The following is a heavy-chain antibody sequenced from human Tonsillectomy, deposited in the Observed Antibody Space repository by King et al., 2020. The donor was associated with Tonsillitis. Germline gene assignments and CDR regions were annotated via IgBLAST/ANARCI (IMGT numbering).Heavy chain of an antibody. CDR3: TREPPTPSGWLPDRPYNWFDP. J-gene: IGHJ5*02. CDR1: GFTFRDYA. Sequence: VQLVESGGGLVQPGRSLRLSCSASGFTFRDYAMSWFRQAPGKGLEWVGLIRSKAYGGTPEYAASVKGRFTISRDDSKSIAYLQMNSLKTEDTAVYYCTREPPTPSGWLPDRPYNWFDPWGQGTLVPVSS. CDR2: IRSKAYGGTP. D-gene: IGHD6-19*01. V-gene: IGHV3-49*03.